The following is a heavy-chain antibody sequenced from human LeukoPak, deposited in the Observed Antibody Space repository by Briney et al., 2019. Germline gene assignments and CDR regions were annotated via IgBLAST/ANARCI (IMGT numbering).Heavy chain of an antibody. D-gene: IGHD5-12*01. CDR3: ARPGHSGYDIDY. CDR1: GGSFSGYY. V-gene: IGHV4-34*01. Sequence: SETLSLTCAVYGGSFSGYYWSWIRQPPGKGLEWIGEITHSGSTNYNPSLKSRVTISVDTSKNQFSLKLSSVTAADTAVYYCARPGHSGYDIDYWGQGTLVTVSS. J-gene: IGHJ4*02. CDR2: ITHSGST.